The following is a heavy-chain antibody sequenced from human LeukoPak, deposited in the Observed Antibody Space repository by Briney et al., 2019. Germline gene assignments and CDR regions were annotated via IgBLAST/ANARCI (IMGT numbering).Heavy chain of an antibody. CDR1: GFSFSSYE. D-gene: IGHD5-12*01. CDR2: ITGSSDGK. CDR3: ARGSGYDLGVYFDY. J-gene: IGHJ4*02. Sequence: GGSLRLSCSASGFSFSSYEMNWVRQAPGKGLEWISYITGSSDGKYYADSVKGRFTISRDNAKNSLYLQMNSLRAEDTAVYYCARGSGYDLGVYFDYWGQGTLVTVSS. V-gene: IGHV3-48*03.